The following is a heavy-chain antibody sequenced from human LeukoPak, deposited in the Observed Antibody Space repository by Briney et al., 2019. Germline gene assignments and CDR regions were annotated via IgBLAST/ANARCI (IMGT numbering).Heavy chain of an antibody. V-gene: IGHV3-66*01. CDR3: ARGSGSGSYYNDY. Sequence: GGSLRLSCAASGFTVSSNYMSWVRQAPGKGLEWVSVIYSGGSTYYADSVKGRFTFSRDNSKNTLYLQMNSLRAEDTAVYYCARGSGSGSYYNDYWGQGTLVTVSS. CDR2: IYSGGST. D-gene: IGHD3-10*01. J-gene: IGHJ4*02. CDR1: GFTVSSNY.